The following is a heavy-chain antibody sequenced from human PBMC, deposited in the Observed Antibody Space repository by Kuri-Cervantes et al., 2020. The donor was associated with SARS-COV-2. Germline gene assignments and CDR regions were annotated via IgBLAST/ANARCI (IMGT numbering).Heavy chain of an antibody. Sequence: CSLSGVSIRSYYWSWVRQPPGKGLEWIGYIYYSGSTNYNPSLKSRVTISVDTSKNQFSLKLSSVTAADTAVYYCARDLLLYYDSSGYHNWFDPWGQGTLVTVSS. J-gene: IGHJ5*02. V-gene: IGHV4-59*01. CDR1: GVSIRSYY. CDR3: ARDLLLYYDSSGYHNWFDP. CDR2: IYYSGST. D-gene: IGHD3-22*01.